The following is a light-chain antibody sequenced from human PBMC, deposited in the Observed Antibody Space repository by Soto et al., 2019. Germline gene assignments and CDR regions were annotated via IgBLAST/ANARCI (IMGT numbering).Light chain of an antibody. J-gene: IGKJ1*01. CDR2: GAS. CDR1: QSISSNY. V-gene: IGKV3-20*01. Sequence: EIVLTQSPGTLSMSPGERATLSCRASQSISSNYLAWYQQKPGQAPRLLIYGASSRATGIPDRFSGSGSGPDFTLTISILEAEDFAVYYCQQYGSSPRTFGQGTKVEFK. CDR3: QQYGSSPRT.